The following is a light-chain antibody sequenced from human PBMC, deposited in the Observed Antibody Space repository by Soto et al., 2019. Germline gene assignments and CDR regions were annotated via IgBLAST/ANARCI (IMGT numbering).Light chain of an antibody. V-gene: IGKV1-5*03. CDR1: QSISSW. J-gene: IGKJ2*01. CDR3: QQYSSYSSYT. Sequence: DIQMTQSLSTLSASVGDRVTITCRASQSISSWLAWYLQKPGKAPQLLIYKASNLQDGVPSRFSGSGSGTEFTLTISSLQPDDFATYYCQQYSSYSSYTFGQGTKLEIK. CDR2: KAS.